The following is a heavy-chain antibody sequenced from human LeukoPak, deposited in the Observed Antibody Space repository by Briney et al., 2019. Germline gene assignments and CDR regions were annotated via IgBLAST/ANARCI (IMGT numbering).Heavy chain of an antibody. J-gene: IGHJ4*02. Sequence: GGSLRLSCAASGFTFSSYWMHWVRQAPGKGLVWVSRINSDGCSTSYADSVKGRFTISRDNAKNTLYLQMNSLRAEDTAVYYCASVQKSYSTFDYWGQGTLVTVSS. CDR3: ASVQKSYSTFDY. V-gene: IGHV3-74*01. CDR2: INSDGCST. CDR1: GFTFSSYW. D-gene: IGHD6-13*01.